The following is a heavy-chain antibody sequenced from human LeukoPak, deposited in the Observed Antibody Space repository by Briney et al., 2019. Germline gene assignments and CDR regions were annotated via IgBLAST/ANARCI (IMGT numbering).Heavy chain of an antibody. CDR2: IYYSGNT. J-gene: IGHJ3*02. Sequence: SETLSLTCTVSGGSISSSSYYWGWIRQPPGKGLEWIGTIYYSGNTYYNPSLKSRVTISVDTSKNQFSLKLSSVTAADTAVYYCARARGRAFDIWGQGTMVTVSS. CDR1: GGSISSSSYY. CDR3: ARARGRAFDI. D-gene: IGHD3-16*01. V-gene: IGHV4-39*07.